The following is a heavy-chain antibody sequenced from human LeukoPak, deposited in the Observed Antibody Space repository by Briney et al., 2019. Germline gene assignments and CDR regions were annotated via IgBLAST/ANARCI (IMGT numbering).Heavy chain of an antibody. CDR1: GYSFTSYW. V-gene: IGHV5-51*01. J-gene: IGHJ4*02. Sequence: GEPLNFSGKASGYSFTSYWSGWARQIPGKGLGWMVISYPGDSDTRYSPSFQGQVTISADKSISTANLQWSSLKASDTAMYYCAGGDSSGHTFDYWGQGTLVTVSS. CDR2: SYPGDSDT. D-gene: IGHD6-19*01. CDR3: AGGDSSGHTFDY.